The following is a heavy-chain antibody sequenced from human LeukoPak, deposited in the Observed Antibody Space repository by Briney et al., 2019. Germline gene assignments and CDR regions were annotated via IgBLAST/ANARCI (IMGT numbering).Heavy chain of an antibody. Sequence: SETLSLTCTVSGGSISSYYWSWIRQPPGQGLEGMGNIYYSGSTNYNPSLKSRVTISLDTSKNEFSLKLSSVTAADTAVYYCAREGTDQYYYYYMDVWGKGTTVTVSS. D-gene: IGHD3-10*01. CDR3: AREGTDQYYYYYMDV. V-gene: IGHV4-59*01. J-gene: IGHJ6*03. CDR2: IYYSGST. CDR1: GGSISSYY.